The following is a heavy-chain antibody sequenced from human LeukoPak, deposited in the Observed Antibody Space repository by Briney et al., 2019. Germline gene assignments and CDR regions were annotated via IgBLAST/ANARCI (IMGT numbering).Heavy chain of an antibody. CDR1: GGSIWSYY. D-gene: IGHD6-19*01. CDR3: ARSSAWSPFDS. Sequence: SETLSLTXTVSGGSIWSYYWSWIRQPPGKGLEWIGYVYSSGSTNHNPSLKSRATISIDTSKNQFSPRLGSVTAADTAVYFCARSSAWSPFDSWGQGILVTVSS. CDR2: VYSSGST. V-gene: IGHV4-59*01. J-gene: IGHJ4*02.